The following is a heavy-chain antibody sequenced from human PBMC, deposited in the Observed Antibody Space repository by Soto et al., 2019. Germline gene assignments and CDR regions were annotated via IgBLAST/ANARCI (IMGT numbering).Heavy chain of an antibody. CDR1: GYTFSSYA. V-gene: IGHV3-30-3*01. Sequence: QPGGSLRLSCAASGYTFSSYAIHWVRQAPGKGTEWVAVISDDGSNKYYADSVKGRFTISRDNSKNTLYLQMNSLRAEDTAVYYCARDGHCSSTSCVGAFDIWGQGTMVTVSS. J-gene: IGHJ3*02. CDR2: ISDDGSNK. CDR3: ARDGHCSSTSCVGAFDI. D-gene: IGHD2-2*01.